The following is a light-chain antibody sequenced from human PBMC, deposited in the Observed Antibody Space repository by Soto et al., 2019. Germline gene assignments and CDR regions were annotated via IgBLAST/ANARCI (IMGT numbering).Light chain of an antibody. V-gene: IGKV3-11*01. J-gene: IGKJ5*01. CDR2: DTT. CDR3: QNRSNWPHT. Sequence: EIVLTQSPATLSVSPGERATLSCRASQSVSRFLAWYQHKPGQAPRLLIYDTTSRATGIPARFRGRGSGTYFPLTSRRLEPEDLAVYYCQNRSNWPHTFGQGTRLEIK. CDR1: QSVSRF.